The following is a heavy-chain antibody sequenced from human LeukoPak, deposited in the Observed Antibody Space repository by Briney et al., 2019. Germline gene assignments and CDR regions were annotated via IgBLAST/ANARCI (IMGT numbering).Heavy chain of an antibody. D-gene: IGHD6-19*01. Sequence: GGSLRLSCAASGFTFSSYEMNWVRQAPGKGLEWVSYISRSDSTIYYADSVKGRFTISRDNAKNSLYLQMNSLRAEDTAVYYCAKSLYSSGWKFDNWGQGTLVTVSS. CDR2: ISRSDSTI. V-gene: IGHV3-48*03. CDR3: AKSLYSSGWKFDN. CDR1: GFTFSSYE. J-gene: IGHJ4*02.